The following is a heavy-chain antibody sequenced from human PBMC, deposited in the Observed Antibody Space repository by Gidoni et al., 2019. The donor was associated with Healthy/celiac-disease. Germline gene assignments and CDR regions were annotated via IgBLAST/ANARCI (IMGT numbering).Heavy chain of an antibody. J-gene: IGHJ6*02. D-gene: IGHD3-10*01. Sequence: EVQLVESGGGLVQPGGSLRLSCAASGFTFSSYDMNWVRQAPGKGLEWVSYISSSGSTIYYADSVKGRFTISRDNAKNSLYLQMNSLRAEDTAVYYCARDGTMVRGVNHYYYGMDVWGQGTTVTVSS. CDR2: ISSSGSTI. CDR3: ARDGTMVRGVNHYYYGMDV. CDR1: GFTFSSYD. V-gene: IGHV3-48*03.